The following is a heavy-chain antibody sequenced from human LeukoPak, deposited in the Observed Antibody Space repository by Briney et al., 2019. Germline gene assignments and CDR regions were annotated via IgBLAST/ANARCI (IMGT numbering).Heavy chain of an antibody. Sequence: ASETLSLTCTVSGGSISSYYWSWIRQPPGKGLEWIGYIYYSGSTNYNPSLMSRVTISVDTSKNQFSLKLSSVTAADTAVYYCARGTTWGNYFDYWGQGTLVTVSS. CDR2: IYYSGST. CDR1: GGSISSYY. CDR3: ARGTTWGNYFDY. V-gene: IGHV4-59*01. D-gene: IGHD1-1*01. J-gene: IGHJ4*02.